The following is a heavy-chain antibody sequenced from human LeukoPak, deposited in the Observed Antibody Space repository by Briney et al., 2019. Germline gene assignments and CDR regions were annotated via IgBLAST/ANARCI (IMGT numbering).Heavy chain of an antibody. CDR1: GFTFSRYG. Sequence: GGSLRLSCAASGFTFSRYGMRWVRQAPGKGGEWVFAISGCLGTSYYPPSLNRPFTISIDNSKNTLYLQMYSLRAEGTAVYYCAKDRHGDYALPFDYWGQGTLVTVSS. D-gene: IGHD4-17*01. V-gene: IGHV3-23*01. CDR3: AKDRHGDYALPFDY. CDR2: ISGCLGTS. J-gene: IGHJ4*02.